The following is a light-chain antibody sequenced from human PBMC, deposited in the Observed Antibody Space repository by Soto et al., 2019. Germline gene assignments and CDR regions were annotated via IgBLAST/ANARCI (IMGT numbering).Light chain of an antibody. CDR1: QSVSSSD. CDR3: KQYGSSPVLT. J-gene: IGKJ4*01. Sequence: EIVLTQSPGTLSLSPGERATLSCRAIQSVSSSDLAWYQQKPGQAPRLLIYGASSRATGITDRFSGSGSGTAFTLTISRLEPEDFALYYCKQYGSSPVLTFGGGTKVEIK. V-gene: IGKV3-20*01. CDR2: GAS.